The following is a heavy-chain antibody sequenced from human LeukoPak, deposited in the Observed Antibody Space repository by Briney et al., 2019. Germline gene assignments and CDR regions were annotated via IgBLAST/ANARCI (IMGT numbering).Heavy chain of an antibody. Sequence: GTSLRLSCEASGFIFSSYAMHWVRQAPGTGLEWVAVVWSDGTREYYIDSVKGRFTISRDNSKNTLYLQMNSLRAEDTAVYSWSIGVAERGGPNYSAPWGRGSPVTV. CDR2: VWSDGTRE. J-gene: IGHJ5*02. D-gene: IGHD6-13*01. CDR3: SIGVAERGGPNYSAP. CDR1: GFIFSSYA. V-gene: IGHV3-33*03.